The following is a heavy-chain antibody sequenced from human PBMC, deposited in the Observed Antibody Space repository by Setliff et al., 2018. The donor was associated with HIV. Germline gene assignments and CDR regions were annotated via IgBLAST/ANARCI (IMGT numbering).Heavy chain of an antibody. CDR3: ARQRDPDGFDI. V-gene: IGHV5-51*01. CDR1: GYSFANNW. Sequence: GESLKISCKGSGYSFANNWIGWVRQMPGKGLEWIGIVYPGDSDTRYSPSFQGQVTISAGKSISTAYLQWSTLKASDTAMYYCARQRDPDGFDIWGQGTMVTVSS. J-gene: IGHJ3*02. CDR2: VYPGDSDT.